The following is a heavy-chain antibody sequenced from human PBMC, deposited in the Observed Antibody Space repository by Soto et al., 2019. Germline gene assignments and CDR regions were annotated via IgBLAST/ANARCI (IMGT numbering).Heavy chain of an antibody. D-gene: IGHD3-16*01. CDR2: ITSSGSTI. CDR1: GFTFSSYS. J-gene: IGHJ4*02. V-gene: IGHV3-48*04. Sequence: EVQLVESGGGLVQPGGSLRLSCAASGFTFSSYSMNWVRQAPGKGLEWVSYITSSGSTIHYADSVRGRFTMSRDNARNSLSLQMNSLRVEDTAVYYCARDRTTSSFGDYFDYWGQGTLVTVSS. CDR3: ARDRTTSSFGDYFDY.